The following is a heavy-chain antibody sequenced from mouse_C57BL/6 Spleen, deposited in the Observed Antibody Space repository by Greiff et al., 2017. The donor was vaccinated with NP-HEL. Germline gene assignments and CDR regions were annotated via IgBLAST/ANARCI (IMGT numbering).Heavy chain of an antibody. J-gene: IGHJ2*01. Sequence: VQLQQSDAELVKPGASVKISCKVSGYTFTDHTIHWMKQRPEQGLEWIGYIYPRDGSTKYNEKFKGKATLTADKSSSTAYMQLNSLTSEDSAVYFGASISWDGGDYFDYWGQGTTLTVSS. D-gene: IGHD4-1*01. V-gene: IGHV1-78*01. CDR1: GYTFTDHT. CDR3: ASISWDGGDYFDY. CDR2: IYPRDGST.